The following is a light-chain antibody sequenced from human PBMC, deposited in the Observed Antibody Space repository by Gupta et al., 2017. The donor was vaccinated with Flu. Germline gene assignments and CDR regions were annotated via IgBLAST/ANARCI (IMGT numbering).Light chain of an antibody. V-gene: IGKV4-1*01. CDR1: QSVLYSSNNKNY. CDR2: WAS. CDR3: QQYYSTPQA. J-gene: IGKJ3*01. Sequence: DIVMTQSPDSLAVSLGERATINCKSSQSVLYSSNNKNYLAWYQQKPGQPPKLLIYWASTRESGVPDLFSGSGSGTEFTLTISSLQAEDVAVYYCQQYYSTPQAFGPGTKVDIK.